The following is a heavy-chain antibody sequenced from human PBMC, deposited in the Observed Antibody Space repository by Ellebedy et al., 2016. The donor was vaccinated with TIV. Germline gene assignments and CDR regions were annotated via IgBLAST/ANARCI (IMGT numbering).Heavy chain of an antibody. J-gene: IGHJ2*01. V-gene: IGHV3-7*01. CDR1: GFIFSDYW. CDR3: AGRHFDL. Sequence: GGSLRLXXAASGFIFSDYWMHWVRQAPGKGLEWAANIKEDGGEKYYVDSVKGRFTISRDNTKNSLYLQMNSLRAEDTAVYFCAGRHFDLWGRGTLVTVSS. CDR2: IKEDGGEK.